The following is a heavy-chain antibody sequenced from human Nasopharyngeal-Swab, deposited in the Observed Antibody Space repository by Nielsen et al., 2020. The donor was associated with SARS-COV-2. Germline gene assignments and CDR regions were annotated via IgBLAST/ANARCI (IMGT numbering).Heavy chain of an antibody. V-gene: IGHV3-49*03. Sequence: GGSLRLSCTASGFTFGDYAMSWFRQAPGNGLEWVGFIRSKAYGGTTEYAATVKGRFTISRDDSKSIAYLQMNRLKTEDTAVYYCTRYLATGTTNFDYWGQGTLVTVSS. J-gene: IGHJ4*02. CDR3: TRYLATGTTNFDY. CDR2: IRSKAYGGTT. D-gene: IGHD1-1*01. CDR1: GFTFGDYA.